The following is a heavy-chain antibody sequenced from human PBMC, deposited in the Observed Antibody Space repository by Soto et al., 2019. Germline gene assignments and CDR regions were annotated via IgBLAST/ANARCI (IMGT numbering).Heavy chain of an antibody. CDR2: IYYSGST. J-gene: IGHJ4*02. Sequence: SETLSLTCTVSGGSISSSSYYWGWIRQPPGKGLEWIGGIYYSGSTYYNPSLKCRVTLSVATSKNPFSLKLSSVTAADTAVYYCARTPAGLRYFDWLPNGGDYWGQGTLVTVSS. D-gene: IGHD3-9*01. CDR1: GGSISSSSYY. CDR3: ARTPAGLRYFDWLPNGGDY. V-gene: IGHV4-39*01.